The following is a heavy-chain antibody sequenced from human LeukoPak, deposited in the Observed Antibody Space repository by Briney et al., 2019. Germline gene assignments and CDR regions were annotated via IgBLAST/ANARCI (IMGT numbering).Heavy chain of an antibody. V-gene: IGHV4-30-4*01. Sequence: SQTLSLTCTVSGGSISSGDYYWSWIRQPPGKGLEWIGYIYYSGSTYYNPSLKSRVTISVDTSKNQFSLRLSSVTAADTAVYYCARAGNGILTGYFQNWYFDLWGRGTLVTVPS. CDR1: GGSISSGDYY. D-gene: IGHD3-9*01. J-gene: IGHJ2*01. CDR3: ARAGNGILTGYFQNWYFDL. CDR2: IYYSGST.